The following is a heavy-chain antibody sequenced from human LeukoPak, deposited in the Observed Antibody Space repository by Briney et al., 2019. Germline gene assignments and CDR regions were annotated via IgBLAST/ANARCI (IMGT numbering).Heavy chain of an antibody. CDR2: IRESGGST. D-gene: IGHD6-13*01. V-gene: IGHV3-23*01. J-gene: IGHJ4*02. CDR1: GFTFISYA. CDR3: AKTKPYGTTWYGGID. Sequence: PGGSLRLSCAASGFTFISYAMSWVRQAPGKGLEWVSAIRESGGSTHYADSVKGRFTISRDNSKNTLYLQMNSLRAEDTAVYYCAKTKPYGTTWYGGIDWGQGALVTVSS.